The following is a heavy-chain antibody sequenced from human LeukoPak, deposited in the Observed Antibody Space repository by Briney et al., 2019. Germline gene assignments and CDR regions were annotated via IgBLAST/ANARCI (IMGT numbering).Heavy chain of an antibody. V-gene: IGHV3-66*01. J-gene: IGHJ4*02. D-gene: IGHD1-1*01. Sequence: GGSLRLSCAASGFTFITYNMNWVRQAPGRGLEWVSAIYSGDSTHYADSMKGRFTISRDTSQNTLYLQMNGLRAEDTAVYYCARERPVDYWGQGTLVTVSS. CDR1: GFTFITYN. CDR3: ARERPVDY. CDR2: IYSGDST.